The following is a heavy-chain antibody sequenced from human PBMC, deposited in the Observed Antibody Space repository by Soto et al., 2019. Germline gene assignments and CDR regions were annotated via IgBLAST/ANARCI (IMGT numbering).Heavy chain of an antibody. Sequence: GASVKVSCKASGYTFTSYGISWVRQAPGQGLEWMGWISAYNGNTNYAQKLQGRVTMTTDTSTSTAYMELRSLRSDDTAVYYCARDPDDTYDSSGYQFDYWGQGTLVTVSS. CDR1: GYTFTSYG. J-gene: IGHJ4*02. V-gene: IGHV1-18*01. CDR3: ARDPDDTYDSSGYQFDY. CDR2: ISAYNGNT. D-gene: IGHD3-22*01.